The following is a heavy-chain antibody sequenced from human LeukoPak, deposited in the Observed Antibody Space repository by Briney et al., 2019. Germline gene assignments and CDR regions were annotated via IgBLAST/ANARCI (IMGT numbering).Heavy chain of an antibody. CDR1: GFNFSDYS. J-gene: IGHJ3*01. V-gene: IGHV3-21*01. Sequence: GGSLRLSCAASGFNFSDYSMNWVRQAPGKGLEWVSSISSRSSYIFYADSVQGRFTISRDNTKNSLYLQMNSPTVEDTAVYYCVKEGGSPGGFDFWGQGTMVTVSS. CDR2: ISSRSSYI. D-gene: IGHD2-15*01. CDR3: VKEGGSPGGFDF.